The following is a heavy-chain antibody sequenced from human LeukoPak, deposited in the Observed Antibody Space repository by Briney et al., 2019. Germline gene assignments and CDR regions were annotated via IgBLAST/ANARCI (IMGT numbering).Heavy chain of an antibody. Sequence: SETLSLTCTVSGDSISNYYWSWIRQPAGKGLEWIGRIYTSGSTNYNPSLKSRVTMSVDTSKNQFSLKLSSVTAADTAVYYCARDFRYCSSTSCYLHTYYYYGMDVWGQGTTVTVSS. CDR1: GDSISNYY. CDR2: IYTSGST. J-gene: IGHJ6*02. V-gene: IGHV4-4*07. D-gene: IGHD2-2*01. CDR3: ARDFRYCSSTSCYLHTYYYYGMDV.